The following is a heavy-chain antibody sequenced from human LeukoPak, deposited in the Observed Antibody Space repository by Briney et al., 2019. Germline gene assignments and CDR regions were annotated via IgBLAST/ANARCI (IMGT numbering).Heavy chain of an antibody. CDR2: INSDGSSI. V-gene: IGHV3-74*03. CDR3: AREGRVSGYDFDC. J-gene: IGHJ4*02. CDR1: GFTFSSFW. D-gene: IGHD5-12*01. Sequence: PGGSLRLSCAASGFTFSSFWIYWVRHAPGKGLVWVSRINSDGSSITYADSVKGRFSISRDNAKNTLYLQMNSLRVEDTAVYYCAREGRVSGYDFDCWGQGTLVTVSS.